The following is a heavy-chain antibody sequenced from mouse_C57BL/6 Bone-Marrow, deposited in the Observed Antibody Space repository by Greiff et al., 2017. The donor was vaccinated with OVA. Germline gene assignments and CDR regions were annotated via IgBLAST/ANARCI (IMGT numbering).Heavy chain of an antibody. V-gene: IGHV5-4*01. CDR2: ISDGGSYT. D-gene: IGHD1-1*01. J-gene: IGHJ4*01. CDR3: ARDVYCY. Sequence: EVMLVESGGGLVKPGGSLKLSCAASGFTFSSYAMSWVRQTPEKRLEWVATISDGGSYTYYPDNVKGRFTISRDNAKNNLYLQMSHLKSEDTAMYYCARDVYCYWGQGTSVTVSS. CDR1: GFTFSSYA.